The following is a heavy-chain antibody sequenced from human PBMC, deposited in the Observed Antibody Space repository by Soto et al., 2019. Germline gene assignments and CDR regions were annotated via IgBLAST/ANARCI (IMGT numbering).Heavy chain of an antibody. CDR2: ISYDGSNK. Sequence: QVQLVESGGGVVQPGRSLRLSCAASGFTFSSYAMHGVRQAPGKGLEGVAVISYDGSNKYYADSVKGRFTISRDNSKNTLYLQMNSLRAEDTAVYYCARDGWGSYRFEYYFDYWGQGTLVTVSS. CDR3: ARDGWGSYRFEYYFDY. D-gene: IGHD3-16*02. CDR1: GFTFSSYA. V-gene: IGHV3-30-3*01. J-gene: IGHJ4*02.